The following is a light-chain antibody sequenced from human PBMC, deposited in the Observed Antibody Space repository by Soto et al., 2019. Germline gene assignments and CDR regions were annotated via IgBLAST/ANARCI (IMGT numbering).Light chain of an antibody. V-gene: IGKV1-39*01. CDR2: AAS. Sequence: IQLTQSPSSLSASVGDRVTINCRASQGISSYLAWYQQKPGKAPKFLIYAASTLQSGVPSRFTGNGSGTDFTLTISSLQPEDFATYYCQETYSTPPGTFGGGTKVDIK. CDR3: QETYSTPPGT. J-gene: IGKJ4*01. CDR1: QGISSY.